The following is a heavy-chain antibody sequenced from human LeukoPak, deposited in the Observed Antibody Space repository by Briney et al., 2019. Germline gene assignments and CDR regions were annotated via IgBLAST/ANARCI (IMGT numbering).Heavy chain of an antibody. J-gene: IGHJ6*03. CDR3: ARSLRGYCTNGVCYEGSYYYYMDV. CDR1: GGSISSSSYY. V-gene: IGHV4-39*07. D-gene: IGHD2-8*01. CDR2: IYYSGST. Sequence: SETLSLTCTVSGGSISSSSYYWGWIRQPPGKGLEWIGSIYYSGSTYYNPSLKSRVTMSVDTSKNQFSLKLSSVTAADTAVYYCARSLRGYCTNGVCYEGSYYYYMDVWGKGTTVTVSS.